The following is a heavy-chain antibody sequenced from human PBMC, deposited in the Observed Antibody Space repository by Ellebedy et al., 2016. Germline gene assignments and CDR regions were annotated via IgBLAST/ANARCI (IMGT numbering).Heavy chain of an antibody. CDR1: GGSISSSSYY. Sequence: SQTLSLTCAVSGGSISSSSYYWGWIRQPPGKGLEWIGSIYYSGSTYYNPSLKSRVTISVDTSKNQFSLKLSSVTAADTAVYYCARHPLGSSSLFSGLPPAVVSYYYGMDVWGQGTTVTVSS. J-gene: IGHJ6*02. CDR2: IYYSGST. CDR3: ARHPLGSSSLFSGLPPAVVSYYYGMDV. D-gene: IGHD6-6*01. V-gene: IGHV4-39*01.